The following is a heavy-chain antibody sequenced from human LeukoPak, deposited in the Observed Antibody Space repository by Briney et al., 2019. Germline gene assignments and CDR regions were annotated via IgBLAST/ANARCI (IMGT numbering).Heavy chain of an antibody. D-gene: IGHD2-15*01. V-gene: IGHV4-39*07. Sequence: SETLSLTCSVSGVSISSGSNYWSWIRQPPGKGLEWIGEINHSGSTNYNPSLKSRVTISVDTSKNQFSLKLSSVTAADAAVYYCARDCSGGTCYLGVVDYWGQGILVTVSS. CDR3: ARDCSGGTCYLGVVDY. CDR1: GVSISSGSNY. J-gene: IGHJ4*02. CDR2: INHSGST.